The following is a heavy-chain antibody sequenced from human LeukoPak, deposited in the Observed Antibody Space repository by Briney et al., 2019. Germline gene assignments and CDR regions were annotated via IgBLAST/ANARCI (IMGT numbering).Heavy chain of an antibody. V-gene: IGHV3-23*01. CDR1: GFTFSSYA. CDR2: ISGSGAST. D-gene: IGHD2-2*01. Sequence: GGSLRLSCAASGFTFSSYAMNWARQALGKGLEWVSAISGSGASTYYADSVKGRFTISRDNSKNTLYLQMNSLRAEDTAIYYCAKAALRYQLLSSLDYWGQGTLVTVSS. J-gene: IGHJ4*02. CDR3: AKAALRYQLLSSLDY.